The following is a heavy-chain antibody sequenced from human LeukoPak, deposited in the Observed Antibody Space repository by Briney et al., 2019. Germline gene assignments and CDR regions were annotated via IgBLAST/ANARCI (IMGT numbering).Heavy chain of an antibody. V-gene: IGHV4-34*01. CDR2: INHSGST. J-gene: IGHJ4*02. Sequence: PSETLSLTCAVYGGSFSGYYWSWNRQPPGKGMEWIGEINHSGSTNYNPSLKSRVTISVDTSKNQFSLKLSSVTAADTAVYYCARRLDYYGSGRRGYFDYWGQGTLVTVSS. CDR3: ARRLDYYGSGRRGYFDY. CDR1: GGSFSGYY. D-gene: IGHD3-10*01.